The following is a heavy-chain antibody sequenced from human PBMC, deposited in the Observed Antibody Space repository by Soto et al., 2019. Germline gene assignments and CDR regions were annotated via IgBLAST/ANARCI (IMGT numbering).Heavy chain of an antibody. CDR2: IIPIFGTA. D-gene: IGHD3-9*01. V-gene: IGHV1-69*13. Sequence: SVKVSYKASGGTFSSYAISWVRQAPGQGLEWMGGIIPIFGTANYAQKFQGRVTITADESTSTAYMELSSLRSEDTAVYYCAHLRYFDWLAPYYYYGMDVWGQGTTVTVSS. CDR3: AHLRYFDWLAPYYYYGMDV. CDR1: GGTFSSYA. J-gene: IGHJ6*02.